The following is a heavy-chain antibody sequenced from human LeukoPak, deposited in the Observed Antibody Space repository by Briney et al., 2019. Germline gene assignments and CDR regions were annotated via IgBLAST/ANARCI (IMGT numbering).Heavy chain of an antibody. CDR3: AKVGIRISLIVVVFTTADDWYFDL. J-gene: IGHJ2*01. CDR2: ISGGCGGT. V-gene: IGHV3-23*01. Sequence: GGALRITCGGSGFTFSKYSYCWVRQGPGEGVGLVSGISGGCGGTYYRDSVKGRLTSSRDNSKNTLYLQMDSLRAEDTAVYYCAKVGIRISLIVVVFTTADDWYFDLWGRGTLVTVSS. D-gene: IGHD3-22*01. CDR1: GFTFSKYS.